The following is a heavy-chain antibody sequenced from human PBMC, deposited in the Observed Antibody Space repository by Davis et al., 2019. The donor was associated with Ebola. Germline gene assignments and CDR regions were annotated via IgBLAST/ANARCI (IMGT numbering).Heavy chain of an antibody. CDR1: GFTFSSYA. CDR3: ASRDGYGDYDYYFDY. CDR2: ITSSGSKT. V-gene: IGHV3-23*01. D-gene: IGHD4-17*01. Sequence: PGGSLRLSCAASGFTFSSYAMSWVRQGPGKGLEWVSTITSSGSKTHYADSVQGRFTISRDNSKNTLYLQMDSLRAEDTAVYFCASRDGYGDYDYYFDYWGQGTLVTVSS. J-gene: IGHJ4*02.